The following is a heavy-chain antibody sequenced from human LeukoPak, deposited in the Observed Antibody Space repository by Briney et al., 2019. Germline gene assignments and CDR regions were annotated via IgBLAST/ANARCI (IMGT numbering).Heavy chain of an antibody. D-gene: IGHD3-3*01. J-gene: IGHJ4*02. CDR2: IYHSGST. CDR1: GYSISSGYY. CDR3: ARGHDFSVDY. V-gene: IGHV4-38-2*02. Sequence: SETLSLTCTVSGYSISSGYYWGWIRQPPGKGLEWIGSIYHSGSTYYNPSLKSRVTISVDTSKNQFSLKLSSVTAADTAVYYCARGHDFSVDYWGQGTLVTVSS.